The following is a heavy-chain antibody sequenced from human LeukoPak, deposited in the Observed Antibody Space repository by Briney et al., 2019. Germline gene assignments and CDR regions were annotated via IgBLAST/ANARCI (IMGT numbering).Heavy chain of an antibody. J-gene: IGHJ6*02. CDR1: GYTFTGYY. V-gene: IGHV1-2*02. CDR2: INPNSGGT. Sequence: GASVKVSCKASGYTFTGYYMHWVRQAPGQGLEWMGWINPNSGGTNYAQEFQGRVTMTRDTSISTAYMELSRLRSDDTAVYYCAREADYYGMDVWGQGTTVTVSS. CDR3: AREADYYGMDV.